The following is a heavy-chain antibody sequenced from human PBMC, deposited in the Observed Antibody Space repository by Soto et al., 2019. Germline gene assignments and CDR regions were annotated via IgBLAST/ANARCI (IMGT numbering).Heavy chain of an antibody. CDR2: ISGSGGST. V-gene: IGHV3-23*01. D-gene: IGHD6-19*01. CDR1: GFSFGNYA. Sequence: EVQLLESGGGLVHPGGSLTLSCAASGFSFGNYAMSWVRQAPGKGLEWVSVISGSGGSTQYADSVKGRFTISRDHPKKTLYLQMKSLRAEDTAVYYCAKDSWGGVGSGWSRENWGQGTLVTVSS. CDR3: AKDSWGGVGSGWSREN. J-gene: IGHJ4*02.